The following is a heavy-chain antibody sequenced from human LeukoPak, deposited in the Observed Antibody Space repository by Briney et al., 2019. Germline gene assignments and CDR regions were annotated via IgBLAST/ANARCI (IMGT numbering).Heavy chain of an antibody. D-gene: IGHD1-26*01. V-gene: IGHV4-4*02. J-gene: IGHJ4*02. CDR1: GGSISNTNW. CDR3: SRESGAFCPFGY. CDR2: VSLAGQT. Sequence: PSETLSLTCDVSGGSISNTNWWSWVRQPPGQGLEWIAEVSLAGQTNYNPSLNGRVTMSLDEPSNQLSLKLTSVTAADTAIYYCSRESGAFCPFGYWGQGTLVIVPS.